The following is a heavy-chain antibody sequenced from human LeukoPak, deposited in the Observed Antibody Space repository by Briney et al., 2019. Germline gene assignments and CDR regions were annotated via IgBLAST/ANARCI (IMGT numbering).Heavy chain of an antibody. CDR1: GFTLSSYA. D-gene: IGHD6-19*01. CDR3: VKDRAMVAGTFLGVFDI. Sequence: GGSLRLSCSASGFTLSSYAMDWVRQAPGKGLEYVSAISSNGDSTLYADSVKGRFTISRDNSKNTLYLQMSSLRAEDTAVYYCVKDRAMVAGTFLGVFDIWGQGTMVTVSS. V-gene: IGHV3-64D*09. CDR2: ISSNGDST. J-gene: IGHJ3*02.